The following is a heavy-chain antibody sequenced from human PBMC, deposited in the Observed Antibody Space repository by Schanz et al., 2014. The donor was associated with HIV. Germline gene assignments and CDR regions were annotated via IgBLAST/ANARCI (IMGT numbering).Heavy chain of an antibody. Sequence: EVQLVESGGGLVKPGRSLRLSCTTSGFTFSDYPVSWLRQAPGKGLEWVSTISGSGGSPYYADSVKGRFIISRDNSKNTLYLQMNSLRAEDTAVYYCAKGLTIWLQPPFDYWGQGTLVTVSS. V-gene: IGHV3-23*04. J-gene: IGHJ4*02. CDR2: ISGSGGSP. D-gene: IGHD5-12*01. CDR1: GFTFSDYP. CDR3: AKGLTIWLQPPFDY.